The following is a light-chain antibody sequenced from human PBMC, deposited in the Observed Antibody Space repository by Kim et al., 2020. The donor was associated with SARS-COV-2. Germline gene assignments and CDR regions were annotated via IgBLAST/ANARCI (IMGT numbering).Light chain of an antibody. Sequence: PGERATLSCRASQSVGSNFLAWYQQKPGQAPRLLIYSSSSRATGIPDRFSGSGSGADFTLTISRLEAEDFAMYYCQQYYDSPGTFGPGTKVDIK. CDR3: QQYYDSPGT. CDR1: QSVGSNF. V-gene: IGKV3-20*01. J-gene: IGKJ1*01. CDR2: SSS.